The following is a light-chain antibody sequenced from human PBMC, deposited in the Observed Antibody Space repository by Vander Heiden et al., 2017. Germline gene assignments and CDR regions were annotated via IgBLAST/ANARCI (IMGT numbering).Light chain of an antibody. V-gene: IGKV1-33*01. CDR2: AAS. J-gene: IGKJ2*01. CDR3: QQNDNTPFT. CDR1: QSISNY. Sequence: IQMNQSPSSLSASVGDRVTITCRASQSISNYLNWYQQKPGKAPKLLIYAASNLETGVPSRFSGSGSGTDFTLTISSLQPEDIATYYCQQNDNTPFTFGQGTKVEIK.